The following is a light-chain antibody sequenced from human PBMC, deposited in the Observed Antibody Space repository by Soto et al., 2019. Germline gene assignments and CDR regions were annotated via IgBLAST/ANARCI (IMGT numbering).Light chain of an antibody. CDR1: ESFSDM. CDR2: KAS. Sequence: DIQMTQSPSTLSASVGDRVTITCRASESFSDMLAWYQQKPGKAPKLLIYKASSLESGVPSRFSGRGSGTEFTLTVSGLQPDDFATYYCQQYNTYPWAFGQGTKVEIK. J-gene: IGKJ1*01. CDR3: QQYNTYPWA. V-gene: IGKV1-5*03.